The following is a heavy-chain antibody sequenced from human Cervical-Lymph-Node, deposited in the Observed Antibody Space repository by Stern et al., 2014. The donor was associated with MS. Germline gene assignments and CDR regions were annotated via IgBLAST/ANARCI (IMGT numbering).Heavy chain of an antibody. D-gene: IGHD4-17*01. Sequence: VQLVQSGAEVKKPGESLKISCKGSGYSFTANWIAWVRQMPGQGLEWMGIIYPGASDPRYSPSFKGQVTISADKSISTASLQWSSLKASDTAMYYCARAYGDYAFDYWGQGTLVTVSS. J-gene: IGHJ4*02. CDR2: IYPGASDP. V-gene: IGHV5-51*01. CDR3: ARAYGDYAFDY. CDR1: GYSFTANW.